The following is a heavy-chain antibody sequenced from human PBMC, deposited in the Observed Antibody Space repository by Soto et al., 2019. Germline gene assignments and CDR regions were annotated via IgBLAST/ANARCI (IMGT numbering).Heavy chain of an antibody. CDR1: GFTSDDFA. Sequence: GGSLRLSCAASGFTSDDFAMSWFRQAPGKGLEWVGFIRSKIRGGTTEYAASVKGRFTISRDNAKNSLYLQMNSLRAEDTAVYYCARFYYDSSGYLPSPYYYYYGMDVWGQGTTVTVSS. D-gene: IGHD3-22*01. J-gene: IGHJ6*02. CDR3: ARFYYDSSGYLPSPYYYYYGMDV. CDR2: IRSKIRGGTT. V-gene: IGHV3-49*03.